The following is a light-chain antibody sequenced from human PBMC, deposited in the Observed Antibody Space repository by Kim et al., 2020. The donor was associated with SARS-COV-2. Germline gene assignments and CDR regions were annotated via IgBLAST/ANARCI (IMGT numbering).Light chain of an antibody. V-gene: IGLV3-19*01. CDR2: GKN. CDR3: NARDSDDTGV. J-gene: IGLJ2*01. CDR1: SLRSDY. Sequence: ALGQTVRSTCQGDSLRSDYATCDQHKPGQAPILGIYGKNNRPSGIPYRFSGSSSGNTASLTISGTQARNESDFYCNARDSDDTGVFGGGTQLTFL.